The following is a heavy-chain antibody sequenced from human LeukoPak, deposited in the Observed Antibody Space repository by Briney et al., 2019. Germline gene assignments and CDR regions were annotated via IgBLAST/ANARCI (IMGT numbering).Heavy chain of an antibody. V-gene: IGHV3-30*02. CDR1: GFTFSSYS. CDR2: LRSDGSTT. D-gene: IGHD2-15*01. CDR3: ARDGGRHCSGGRCFWIQSYMDV. J-gene: IGHJ6*03. Sequence: PGGSLRLSCAASGFTFSSYSMQWVRQTPGKGLEWVAFLRSDGSTTHYSDSVKGRFTISRDNSKNTIYLQMHRLRDEDTAIYYCARDGGRHCSGGRCFWIQSYMDVWGKGATVIISS.